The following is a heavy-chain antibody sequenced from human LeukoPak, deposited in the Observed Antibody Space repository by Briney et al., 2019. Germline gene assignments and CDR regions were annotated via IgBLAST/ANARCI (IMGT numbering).Heavy chain of an antibody. Sequence: SETLSLTCAVYGGSFSGYYWSWIRQPPGKGLEWIGEINHSGSTNYNPSLKSRVTISVDTSKNQFSLKLSSVTAADTAVYYCARVHTPPFDYWGQGTLVTVSS. D-gene: IGHD2-2*02. CDR1: GGSFSGYY. V-gene: IGHV4-34*01. CDR3: ARVHTPPFDY. CDR2: INHSGST. J-gene: IGHJ4*02.